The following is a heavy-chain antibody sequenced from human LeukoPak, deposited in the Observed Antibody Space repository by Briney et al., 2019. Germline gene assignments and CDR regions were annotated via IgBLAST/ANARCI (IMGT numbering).Heavy chain of an antibody. CDR1: GFTFSSYW. CDR3: ARDQYYNGSGNTLDI. D-gene: IGHD3-10*01. Sequence: PGGSLRLSCAASGFTFSSYWMSWVRQAPGKGLEWVANIKQDGSEKYYVDSVKGRFTISRDNAKNSLYLQMNSLRAEDTAVYYCARDQYYNGSGNTLDIWGQGTMVTVSS. J-gene: IGHJ3*02. V-gene: IGHV3-7*01. CDR2: IKQDGSEK.